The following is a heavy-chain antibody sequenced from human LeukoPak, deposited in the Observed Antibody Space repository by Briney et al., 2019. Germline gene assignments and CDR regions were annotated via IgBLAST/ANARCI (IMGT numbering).Heavy chain of an antibody. CDR1: GGSISSSSYY. J-gene: IGHJ4*02. CDR2: IYYSGST. D-gene: IGHD3-3*01. Sequence: SETLSLTCTVSGGSISSSSYYWGWIRQPPGKGLEWIGSIYYSGSTYYNPSLKSRVTISVDTSKNQFSLKLSSVTAADTAVYYCATIGHRCSSTSCYTSRITIFGVVIDWGQGTLVTVSS. CDR3: ATIGHRCSSTSCYTSRITIFGVVID. V-gene: IGHV4-39*01.